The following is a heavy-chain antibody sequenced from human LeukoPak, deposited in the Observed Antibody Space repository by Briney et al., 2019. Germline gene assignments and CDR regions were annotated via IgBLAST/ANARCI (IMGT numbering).Heavy chain of an antibody. CDR3: ARDCSSTSCEIDY. D-gene: IGHD2-2*01. CDR2: INPNSGGT. CDR1: GYTFTGYY. Sequence: APVKVSCKASGYTFTGYYMHWVRQAPGQGLEWMGWINPNSGGTNYAQKFQGRVTMTRDTSISTAYMELSRLKSDDTAVYYCARDCSSTSCEIDYWGQGTLVTVSS. J-gene: IGHJ4*02. V-gene: IGHV1-2*02.